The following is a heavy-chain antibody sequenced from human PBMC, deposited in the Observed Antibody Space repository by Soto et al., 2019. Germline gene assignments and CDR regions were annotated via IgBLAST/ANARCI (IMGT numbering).Heavy chain of an antibody. Sequence: QGQLVQSGPEVKKPGASVKVSCKASGYTFSRYGISWVRKAPGQGLEWMGWVSGYNGDTKYAQKVQGRVTMTIETSTYTAYMELMSLTNEDTDIYYCAKNGQPPYYYYGMDVWGQGTTVTVSS. J-gene: IGHJ6*02. CDR2: VSGYNGDT. CDR3: AKNGQPPYYYYGMDV. CDR1: GYTFSRYG. V-gene: IGHV1-18*01. D-gene: IGHD2-8*01.